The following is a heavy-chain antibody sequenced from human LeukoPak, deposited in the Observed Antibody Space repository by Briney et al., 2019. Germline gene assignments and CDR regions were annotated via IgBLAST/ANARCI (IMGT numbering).Heavy chain of an antibody. J-gene: IGHJ6*02. CDR3: ARDPWGAAAGNPQWDYYYGMDV. CDR2: INAGNGNT. Sequence: ASVKVSCKASGYIFISYAMHWVRQAPGQRLEWMGWINAGNGNTKYSQKFQGRVTITRDTSASTAYMELSSLRSEDTAVYYCARDPWGAAAGNPQWDYYYGMDVWGQGTTVTVSS. CDR1: GYIFISYA. D-gene: IGHD6-13*01. V-gene: IGHV1-3*01.